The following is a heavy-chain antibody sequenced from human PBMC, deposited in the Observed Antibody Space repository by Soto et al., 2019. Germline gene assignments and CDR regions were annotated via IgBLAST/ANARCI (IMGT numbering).Heavy chain of an antibody. J-gene: IGHJ4*02. CDR1: GYSITNYW. CDR2: IYPDDSNT. V-gene: IGHV5-51*01. Sequence: LGESLKISCKASGYSITNYWIGWVRQMPGQGLEWVGIIYPDDSNTRYSPSFQGQVTISADKSNSTAYRQWSSLKASDTAMYYCTRGGVSARTFDYWGQGSLVTSPQ. CDR3: TRGGVSARTFDY. D-gene: IGHD6-6*01.